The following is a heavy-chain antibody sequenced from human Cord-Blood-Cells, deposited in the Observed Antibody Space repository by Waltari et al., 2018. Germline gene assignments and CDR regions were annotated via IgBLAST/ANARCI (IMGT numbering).Heavy chain of an antibody. V-gene: IGHV1-69*01. J-gene: IGHJ6*02. Sequence: QVQLVQSGAEVKKPGSSVKVSCKASGGTFSSYAIRWVRQAPGQGLEWMGGVNPIFGTANYAQKFQGRVTITADESTRTAYMELSSLRSEDTAVYYCARDEYSSSWYYYYYGMDVWGQGTTVTVSS. CDR1: GGTFSSYA. CDR3: ARDEYSSSWYYYYYGMDV. D-gene: IGHD6-13*01. CDR2: VNPIFGTA.